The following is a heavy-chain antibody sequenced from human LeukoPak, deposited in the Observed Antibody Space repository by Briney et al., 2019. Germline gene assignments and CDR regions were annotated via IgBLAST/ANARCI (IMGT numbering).Heavy chain of an antibody. Sequence: PGGSLRLSCAASGFTFSSYGMHWVRQAPGKGLEWGAVISYDGSNKYYADSVKGRFTISRDNSKNTLYLQMNSLRAEDTAVYYCAKDPLAYCGGDCYSTFDYWGQGTLVTVSS. CDR3: AKDPLAYCGGDCYSTFDY. CDR1: GFTFSSYG. V-gene: IGHV3-30*18. CDR2: ISYDGSNK. D-gene: IGHD2-21*02. J-gene: IGHJ4*02.